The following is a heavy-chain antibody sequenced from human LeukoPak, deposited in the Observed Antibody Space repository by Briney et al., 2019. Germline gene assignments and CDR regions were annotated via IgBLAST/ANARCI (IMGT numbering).Heavy chain of an antibody. Sequence: APVKISCKASGNSLPTYGITWVRQAPGQGLEWMGWISSYNGNTDYAQKFQGRVSMTTDTSTNTAYLELRGLRSNDTAVYFCARPAKGAYFYYYMDVWGKGTTVTVSS. D-gene: IGHD2-2*01. CDR1: GNSLPTYG. J-gene: IGHJ6*03. CDR3: ARPAKGAYFYYYMDV. V-gene: IGHV1-18*01. CDR2: ISSYNGNT.